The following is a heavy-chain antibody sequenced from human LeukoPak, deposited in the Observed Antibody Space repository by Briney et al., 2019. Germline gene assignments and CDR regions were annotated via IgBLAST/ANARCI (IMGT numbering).Heavy chain of an antibody. Sequence: GGSLRLSCAASGFTFSSYSMNWVRQAPGKGLEWVSSISSSSYIYYADSVKGRFTISRDNAKNSLYLQMNSLRAEDTAVYYCARDFSGSYYPAYYFDYWGQGTLVTVSS. J-gene: IGHJ4*02. D-gene: IGHD1-26*01. CDR2: ISSSSYI. CDR3: ARDFSGSYYPAYYFDY. V-gene: IGHV3-21*01. CDR1: GFTFSSYS.